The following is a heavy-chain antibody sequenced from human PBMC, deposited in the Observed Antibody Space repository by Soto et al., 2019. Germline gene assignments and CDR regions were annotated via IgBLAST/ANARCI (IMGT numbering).Heavy chain of an antibody. V-gene: IGHV4-39*02. CDR1: GGSISSSSYY. Sequence: PSETLSLTCTVSGGSISSSSYYWGWIRQPPGKGLEWIGSIYYSGSTYYNPSLKSRVTISVDTSKNQFSLKLSSVTAADTAVYYCARDRFEQQMSHFDYWGQGTLVTVSS. CDR3: ARDRFEQQMSHFDY. CDR2: IYYSGST. J-gene: IGHJ4*02. D-gene: IGHD6-13*01.